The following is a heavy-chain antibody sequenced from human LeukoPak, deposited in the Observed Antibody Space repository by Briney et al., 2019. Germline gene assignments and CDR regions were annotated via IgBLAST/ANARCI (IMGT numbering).Heavy chain of an antibody. CDR3: ARDLYYGSGGGCFDP. D-gene: IGHD3-10*01. CDR2: ISGSGSST. V-gene: IGHV3-23*01. Sequence: GGSLRLSCAASGFTFSSYGMGWVRQAPGKGLEWVSGISGSGSSTYYADSVKGRFTISRDNSKNTLYLQMNSLRSEDTAVYYCARDLYYGSGGGCFDPWGQGTLVTVSS. J-gene: IGHJ5*02. CDR1: GFTFSSYG.